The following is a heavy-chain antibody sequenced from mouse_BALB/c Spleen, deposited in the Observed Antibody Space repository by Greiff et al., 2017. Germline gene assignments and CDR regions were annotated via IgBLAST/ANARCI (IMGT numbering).Heavy chain of an antibody. CDR3: AKISTHNYCDY. J-gene: IGHJ2*01. V-gene: IGHV1-14*01. CDR2: INPYNDGT. Sequence: EVQLQQSGPELVKPGASVKMSCKASGYTFTSYVMHWVKQKPGQGLEWIGYINPYNDGTKYNEKFKGKATLTSDKSSSTAYMELSSLTSEDSAVYYCAKISTHNYCDYWGQGTTLTVSS. D-gene: IGHD2-1*01. CDR1: GYTFTSYV.